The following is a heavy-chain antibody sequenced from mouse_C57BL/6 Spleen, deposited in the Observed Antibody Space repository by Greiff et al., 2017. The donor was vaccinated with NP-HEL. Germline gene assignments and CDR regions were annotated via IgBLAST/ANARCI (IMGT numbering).Heavy chain of an antibody. CDR1: GYTFTSYW. CDR3: ARWTTVVATANFDY. D-gene: IGHD1-1*01. V-gene: IGHV1-55*01. J-gene: IGHJ2*01. Sequence: QVQLQQSGAELVKPGASVKMSCKASGYTFTSYWITWVQQRPGHGLEWIGDIYPGSGSTYYNEKFKSQAILTVDTCSSTAYMQLSSLKSEDSAVNDSARWTTVVATANFDYWGQGTTLTVSS. CDR2: IYPGSGST.